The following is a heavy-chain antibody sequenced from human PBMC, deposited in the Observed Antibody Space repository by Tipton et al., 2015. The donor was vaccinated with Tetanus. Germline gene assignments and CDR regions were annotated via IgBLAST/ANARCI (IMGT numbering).Heavy chain of an antibody. V-gene: IGHV4-61*03. CDR2: ISPSGRT. D-gene: IGHD5/OR15-5a*01. CDR3: ARLREIVSRSGWAFDY. CDR1: GGSLRSGDYQ. Sequence: TLSLTCSVSGGSLRSGDYQWIWIRQPPGKGLEWLAYISPSGRTNSNYSLKSRLNLSVDTSKKDFSMRLRSVTAADTAVYYCARLREIVSRSGWAFDYWGQGILVTVSS. J-gene: IGHJ4*02.